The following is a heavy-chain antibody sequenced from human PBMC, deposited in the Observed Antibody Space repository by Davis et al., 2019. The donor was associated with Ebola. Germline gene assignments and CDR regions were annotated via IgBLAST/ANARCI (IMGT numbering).Heavy chain of an antibody. CDR2: IIPILGIP. CDR3: AGGYSYGYFFDY. CDR1: AGTFSSYT. V-gene: IGHV1-69*02. J-gene: IGHJ4*02. Sequence: SVQVSCKASAGTFSSYTLSWLRQAPGQGLEWMGRIIPILGIPNYAQKFQGRVTITADKSTSTAYMELSSLRTEDTAVYCCAGGYSYGYFFDYWGQGTLVTVSS. D-gene: IGHD5-18*01.